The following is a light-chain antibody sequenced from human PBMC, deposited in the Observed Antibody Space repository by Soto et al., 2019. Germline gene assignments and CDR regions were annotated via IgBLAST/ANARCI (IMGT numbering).Light chain of an antibody. CDR2: AAS. J-gene: IGKJ1*01. CDR1: QNIRSY. Sequence: DIQMTQSPSSLSASVGDRVTITCRASQNIRSYLNWYQHKPGKAPKLLIYAASSLQSGVPSRFSGSGAGAYFTLTISSLQPEDFATYYCQQSYTTLWTFGQGTKVEIK. CDR3: QQSYTTLWT. V-gene: IGKV1-39*01.